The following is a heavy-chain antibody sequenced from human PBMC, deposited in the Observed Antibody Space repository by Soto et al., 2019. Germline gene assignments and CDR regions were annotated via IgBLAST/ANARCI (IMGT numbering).Heavy chain of an antibody. CDR3: ARDLHYYDSSGYPRVEAFDI. CDR1: GGSISRYY. D-gene: IGHD3-22*01. CDR2: IYYSGST. Sequence: QVQLQESGPGLVRPSEILSLTCTVSGGSISRYYWSWIRQPPGKGLEWIWCIYYSGSTNYSPSLKSRVTISVDTSKNQFSLKLSSVTAADTAVYYCARDLHYYDSSGYPRVEAFDIWGQGTMLTVSS. J-gene: IGHJ3*02. V-gene: IGHV4-59*01.